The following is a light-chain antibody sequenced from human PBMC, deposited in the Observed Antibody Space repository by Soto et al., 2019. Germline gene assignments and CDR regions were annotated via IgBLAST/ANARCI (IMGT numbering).Light chain of an antibody. CDR3: FHDLEVTLT. CDR1: QSLLHSDGYNY. CDR2: VTS. J-gene: IGKJ4*01. Sequence: VRTQSPVSLPVTPGEPASFFCRSSQSLLHSDGYNYLHWYLRKRGQSPQLLIYVTSNRASGVPDRFSGSGSSTDYTLKISRVEAEDVGVYYCFHDLEVTLTFGGGTKVEIK. V-gene: IGKV2-28*01.